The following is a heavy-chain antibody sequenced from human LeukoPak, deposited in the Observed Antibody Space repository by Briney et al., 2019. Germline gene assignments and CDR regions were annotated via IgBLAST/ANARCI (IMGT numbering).Heavy chain of an antibody. D-gene: IGHD2-2*02. V-gene: IGHV3-53*01. CDR1: GFTVSSNY. CDR2: IYIGGST. CDR3: ARLGFVVPAVIFDY. J-gene: IGHJ4*02. Sequence: AGGSLRLSCAASGFTVSSNYMSWVRQAPGKGLEWVSVIYIGGSTYYADSVKGRFTISRDISKNTLYLQMNSLRGEDTAMYYCARLGFVVPAVIFDYWGQGTLVTVSS.